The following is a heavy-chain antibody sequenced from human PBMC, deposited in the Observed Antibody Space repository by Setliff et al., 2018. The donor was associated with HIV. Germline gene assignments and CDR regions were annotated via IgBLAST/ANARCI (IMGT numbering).Heavy chain of an antibody. CDR3: GKVKISAAGSLDH. D-gene: IGHD6-13*01. J-gene: IGHJ4*02. Sequence: GGSLRLSCAASGFTFSHAWMSWVRQAPGKGLEWVGHIKSKADGGTTDYAAPVTGRFTISRDDSQNTLYLQMNSLRAEDTAVYYCGKVKISAAGSLDHWGQGALVTVSS. V-gene: IGHV3-15*01. CDR2: IKSKADGGTT. CDR1: GFTFSHAW.